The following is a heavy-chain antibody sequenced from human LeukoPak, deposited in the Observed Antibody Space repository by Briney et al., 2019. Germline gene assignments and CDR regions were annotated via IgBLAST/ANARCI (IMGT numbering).Heavy chain of an antibody. D-gene: IGHD6-13*01. V-gene: IGHV4-30-4*01. CDR2: IYYSGST. CDR3: ARTNPGIAAAGVGWFDP. Sequence: SETLSLTCTVSGGSISSGDYYWSWIRQPPGKGLEWIGYIYYSGSTYYNPSLKSRVTISVDTSKNQFSLKLSSVTAADPAVYYCARTNPGIAAAGVGWFDPWGQGTLVTVSS. CDR1: GGSISSGDYY. J-gene: IGHJ5*02.